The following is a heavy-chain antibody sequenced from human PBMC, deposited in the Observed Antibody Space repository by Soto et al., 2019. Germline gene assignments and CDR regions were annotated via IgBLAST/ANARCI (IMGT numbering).Heavy chain of an antibody. J-gene: IGHJ6*02. Sequence: SETLSLTCTVSGGSISSYYWSWIRQPPGKGLEWIGYIYYSGSTNYNPSLKSRVTISVDTSKNQFSLKLSSVTAADTAVYYCARVFVRGYYGMDVWGQGATVTVSS. V-gene: IGHV4-59*01. CDR1: GGSISSYY. D-gene: IGHD2-15*01. CDR3: ARVFVRGYYGMDV. CDR2: IYYSGST.